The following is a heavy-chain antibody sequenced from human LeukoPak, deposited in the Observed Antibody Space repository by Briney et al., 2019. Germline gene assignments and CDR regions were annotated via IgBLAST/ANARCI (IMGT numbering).Heavy chain of an antibody. J-gene: IGHJ4*02. CDR3: ASAGITRNDFDY. CDR1: GFTFSSYA. V-gene: IGHV3-23*01. D-gene: IGHD1-1*01. Sequence: GGSLRLSCAASGFTFSSYAMSWVRQAPGKGLEWVSAISGSGGSTYYADSVKGRFTISRDNSKNTLYLQMSSLRAEDTAVYYGASAGITRNDFDYWGQGTLVAVSS. CDR2: ISGSGGST.